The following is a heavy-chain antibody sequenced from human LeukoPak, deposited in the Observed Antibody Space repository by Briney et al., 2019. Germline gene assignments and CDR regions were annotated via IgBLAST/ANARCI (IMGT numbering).Heavy chain of an antibody. CDR1: GFTFSRYG. J-gene: IGHJ5*02. D-gene: IGHD1-26*01. V-gene: IGHV3-7*01. CDR2: IKQDGSEK. Sequence: PGGSLRLSCAASGFTFSRYGMHWVRQAPGKGLEWVANIKQDGSEKYYVDSVKGRLTISRDNAKNSLYLQMNSLRAEDTAVYYCARVGGSYWGWFDPWGQGTLVTVSS. CDR3: ARVGGSYWGWFDP.